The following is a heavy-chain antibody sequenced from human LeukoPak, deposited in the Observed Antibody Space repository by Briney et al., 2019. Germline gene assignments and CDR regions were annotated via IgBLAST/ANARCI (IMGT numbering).Heavy chain of an antibody. D-gene: IGHD4-17*01. Sequence: PSETLSLTCTVSGGSTSSYYWSWMRQPAGKGLEWIGRIYSSGSTNYNPSLKSRVTMSVDTSKNQFSLKLSSVTAADTAVYYCARGPMVTTGTEYFQHWGQGTLVTVSS. CDR1: GGSTSSYY. J-gene: IGHJ1*01. V-gene: IGHV4-4*07. CDR3: ARGPMVTTGTEYFQH. CDR2: IYSSGST.